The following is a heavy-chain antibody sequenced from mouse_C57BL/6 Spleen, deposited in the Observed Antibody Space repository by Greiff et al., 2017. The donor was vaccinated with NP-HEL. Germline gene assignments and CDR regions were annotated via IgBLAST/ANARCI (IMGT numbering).Heavy chain of an antibody. CDR3: ARGDYYGSSYGDY. CDR1: GYAFSSYW. D-gene: IGHD1-1*01. Sequence: QVQLQQSGAELVKPGASVKISCKASGYAFSSYWMNWVKQRPGKGLEWIGQIYPGDGDTNYNGKFKGKATLTADKSSSTAYMQLSSLTAEDSAVYCGARGDYYGSSYGDYWGQGTTLTVSS. CDR2: IYPGDGDT. V-gene: IGHV1-80*01. J-gene: IGHJ2*01.